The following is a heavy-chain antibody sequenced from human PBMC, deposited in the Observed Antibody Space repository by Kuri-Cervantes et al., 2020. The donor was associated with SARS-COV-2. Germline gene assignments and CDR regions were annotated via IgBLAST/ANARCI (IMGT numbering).Heavy chain of an antibody. CDR3: ARHQGYGGNWFDP. Sequence: SETLSLTCAVSGYSISSGYYWGWIRQPPGKGLEWIGSIYHSGSTYYNPSLKSRVTISVDTSKNQFSLKLSSVTAADTAVYYCARHQGYGGNWFDPWGQGTLVTVSS. D-gene: IGHD4-23*01. CDR2: IYHSGST. V-gene: IGHV4-38-2*01. CDR1: GYSISSGYY. J-gene: IGHJ5*02.